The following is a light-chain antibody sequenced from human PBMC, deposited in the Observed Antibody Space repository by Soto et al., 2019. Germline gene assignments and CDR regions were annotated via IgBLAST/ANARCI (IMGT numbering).Light chain of an antibody. CDR3: QQYGDSPYT. V-gene: IGKV3-20*01. J-gene: IGKJ2*01. CDR1: QSVNNNF. CDR2: GAS. Sequence: EIVLPQSPAPLSLAPGERAALSCGASQSVNNNFFAWYQQIPGQAPRLLIYGASSRASGIPARFSGSGSGTDFTLTSSSLEPEDFAVYYCQQYGDSPYTFGQGTNLQIK.